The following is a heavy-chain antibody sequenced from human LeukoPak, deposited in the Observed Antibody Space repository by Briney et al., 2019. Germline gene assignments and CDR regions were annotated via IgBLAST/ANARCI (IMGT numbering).Heavy chain of an antibody. D-gene: IGHD3-22*01. CDR3: ARDGYYYDSSGYRAMDY. V-gene: IGHV4-39*07. CDR2: IYYSGST. J-gene: IGHJ4*02. CDR1: GGSISSSSYY. Sequence: SETLSLTCTVSGGSISSSSYYWGWIRQPPGKGLEWIGSIYYSGSTYYNPSLKSRVTISVDTSKNQSSLKLSSVTAADTAVYYCARDGYYYDSSGYRAMDYWGQGTLVTVSS.